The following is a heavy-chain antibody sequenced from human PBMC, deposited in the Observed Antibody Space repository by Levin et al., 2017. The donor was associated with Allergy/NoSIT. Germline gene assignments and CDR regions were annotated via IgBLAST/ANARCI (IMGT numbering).Heavy chain of an antibody. CDR2: ISGSGGST. Sequence: PAGGSLRLSCAASGFTFSGYAMTWVRQAPGKGLEWVSAISGSGGSTYYADSVKGRFTISRDNSKNTLYLQMNSLRVEDTAVYYCAKDRSSSTSCHNYWGQGTLVTVSS. J-gene: IGHJ4*02. V-gene: IGHV3-23*01. CDR1: GFTFSGYA. D-gene: IGHD2-2*01. CDR3: AKDRSSSTSCHNY.